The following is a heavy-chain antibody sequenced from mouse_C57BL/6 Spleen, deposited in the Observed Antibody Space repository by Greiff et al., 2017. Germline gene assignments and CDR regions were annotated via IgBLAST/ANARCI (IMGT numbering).Heavy chain of an antibody. CDR3: ARGSYFDY. CDR2: ISSGGSYT. D-gene: IGHD1-1*01. V-gene: IGHV5-6*01. J-gene: IGHJ2*01. CDR1: GFTFSSYG. Sequence: EVQLQQSGGDLVKPGGSLKLSCAASGFTFSSYGMSWVRQTPDKRLEWVATISSGGSYTYYPDSVKGRFTISRDNAKNTLYLQMSSLKSEDTAMYYCARGSYFDYWGQGTTLTVSS.